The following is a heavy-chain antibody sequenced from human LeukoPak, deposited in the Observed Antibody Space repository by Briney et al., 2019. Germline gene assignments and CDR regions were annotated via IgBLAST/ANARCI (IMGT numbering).Heavy chain of an antibody. J-gene: IGHJ4*02. CDR2: IKQDGSER. CDR1: GFTFSSYW. D-gene: IGHD3-22*01. Sequence: GALRLSCTASGFTFSSYWMSWVRQAPGKGLEWVANIKQDGSERYYVDSVKGRFTISRDNAKNSLYLQMNSLRAEDTAVYYCARDRALYXXRGYYYTEDDYWGQGTLV. CDR3: ARDRALYXXRGYYYTEDDY. V-gene: IGHV3-7*01.